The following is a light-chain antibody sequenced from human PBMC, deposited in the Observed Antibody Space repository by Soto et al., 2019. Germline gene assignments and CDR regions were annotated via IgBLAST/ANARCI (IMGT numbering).Light chain of an antibody. CDR1: SSDIGTYNY. J-gene: IGLJ2*01. CDR3: SSYTTSSTLV. Sequence: QSALTQPASVSGSPGQSITISCTGTSSDIGTYNYVSWYQHHPGKAPKLMIFDVSNRPSGVSNRFSGSKSGYTASLTISGLQAEDEADYYCSSYTTSSTLVFGGGTKLTVL. CDR2: DVS. V-gene: IGLV2-14*03.